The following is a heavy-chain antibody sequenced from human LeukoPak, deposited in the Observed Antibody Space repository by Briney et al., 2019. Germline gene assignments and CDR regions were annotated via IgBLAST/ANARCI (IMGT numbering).Heavy chain of an antibody. CDR2: IKQDGSEK. Sequence: GGSLRLSCAASGFTFSTYAMSWVRQAPGKGLEWVANIKQDGSEKYYVDSVKGRFTISRDNAKNSLYLQMNSLRAEDTAVYYCAREWRRGATVSGYYYGMDVWGQGTTVTVSS. CDR3: AREWRRGATVSGYYYGMDV. CDR1: GFTFSTYA. J-gene: IGHJ6*02. V-gene: IGHV3-7*03. D-gene: IGHD1-26*01.